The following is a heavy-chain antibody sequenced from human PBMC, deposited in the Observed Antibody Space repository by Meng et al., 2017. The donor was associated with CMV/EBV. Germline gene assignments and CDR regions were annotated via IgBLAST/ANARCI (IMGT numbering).Heavy chain of an antibody. D-gene: IGHD2-2*01. J-gene: IGHJ2*01. CDR1: GYD. CDR3: ARGGGYCSSTSCYQRRYWYFDL. CDR2: INHSGST. V-gene: IGHV4-34*01. Sequence: GYDWSWSRQPPGKGLEWIGEINHSGSTNYNPSLKSRVTISVDTSKNQFSLKLSSVTAADTAVYYCARGGGYCSSTSCYQRRYWYFDLWGRGTLVTVSS.